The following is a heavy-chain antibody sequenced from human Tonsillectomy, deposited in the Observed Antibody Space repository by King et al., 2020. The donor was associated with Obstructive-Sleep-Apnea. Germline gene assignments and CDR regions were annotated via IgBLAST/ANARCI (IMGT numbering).Heavy chain of an antibody. Sequence: VQLVESGGGLEKPGGSLRLTCAASGFTFNNYAMKWVRQGPGKGLAWVSRIRGVGGTTYYADAVKGRFTLSRDNSKNTLYLQIKSLRAEDTAVYYCAKPYYDFWSGYSETWFDSWGQGTLVTVSS. D-gene: IGHD3-3*01. CDR2: IRGVGGTT. CDR3: AKPYYDFWSGYSETWFDS. J-gene: IGHJ5*01. V-gene: IGHV3-23*04. CDR1: GFTFNNYA.